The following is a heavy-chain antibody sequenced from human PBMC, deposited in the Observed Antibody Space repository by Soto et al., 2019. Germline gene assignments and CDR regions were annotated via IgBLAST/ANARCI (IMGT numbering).Heavy chain of an antibody. J-gene: IGHJ5*02. CDR2: IDWNSGTI. D-gene: IGHD2-21*02. CDR3: AKAPTVVTHWFDP. Sequence: EMQLVESGGGLVQPGRSLRLSCAVSGFTFENFALHWVRQARGEGLEWVSGIDWNSGTIAYADSVKGRSTVSRDSATSPLYLHLDGLGTEATAFYYCAKAPTVVTHWFDPWGQGTLVTVSS. V-gene: IGHV3-9*01. CDR1: GFTFENFA.